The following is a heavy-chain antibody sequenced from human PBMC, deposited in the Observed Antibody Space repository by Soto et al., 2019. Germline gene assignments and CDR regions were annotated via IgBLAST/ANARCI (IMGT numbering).Heavy chain of an antibody. CDR3: TRVGGYYGDYPNFDY. Sequence: SETLSLTCSVSGSTISSFYWAWIRQPPGKGLEWIGSIYYRGNTNYNPSLKSRVIISVDSSKRQVSLRLSSVTAAGTAFYFCTRVGGYYGDYPNFDYWGRGALVTVSS. V-gene: IGHV4-59*01. CDR2: IYYRGNT. J-gene: IGHJ4*02. CDR1: GSTISSFY. D-gene: IGHD4-17*01.